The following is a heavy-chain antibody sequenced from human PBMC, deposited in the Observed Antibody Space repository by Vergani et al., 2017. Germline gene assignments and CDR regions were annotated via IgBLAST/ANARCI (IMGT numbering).Heavy chain of an antibody. J-gene: IGHJ3*02. CDR2: IFSHDEK. D-gene: IGHD2-2*01. V-gene: IGHV2-26*01. CDR1: GFSLSNARMG. Sequence: QVTLKESGPVLVKPTETLTLTCTVSGFSLSNARMGVSWIRQPPGKALEWLAHIFSHDEKSYSTSLKSRLIISKDTSKSQMVLTMTNMDPVDTATYYCARMGLYCSSTSCRMGAFDIWGQGTMVSVSS. CDR3: ARMGLYCSSTSCRMGAFDI.